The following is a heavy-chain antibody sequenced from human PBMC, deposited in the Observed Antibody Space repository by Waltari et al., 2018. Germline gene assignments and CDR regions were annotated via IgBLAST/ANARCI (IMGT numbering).Heavy chain of an antibody. D-gene: IGHD4-17*01. Sequence: STYYNPSLKSRVTISVDTSKNQFSLKLSSVTAADTAVYYCARLDYGDYVVDLDYWGQGTLVTVSS. CDR2: ST. V-gene: IGHV4-39*07. CDR3: ARLDYGDYVVDLDY. J-gene: IGHJ4*02.